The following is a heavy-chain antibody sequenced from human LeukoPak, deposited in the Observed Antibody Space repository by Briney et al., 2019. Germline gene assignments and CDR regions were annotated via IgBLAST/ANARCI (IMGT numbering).Heavy chain of an antibody. J-gene: IGHJ1*01. D-gene: IGHD3-16*02. CDR1: GYTFSNYG. CDR2: SSPYNGKT. Sequence: GASEKVSCKASGYTFSNYGISWVRQAPGQGLEWMGWSSPYNGKTNYAQKLQGRVTMTTDTSTSTAYMELRSLRSDDTAMYYCARGLLTFGGVIGGPQALEYFQHWGQGTLVTVSS. V-gene: IGHV1-18*01. CDR3: ARGLLTFGGVIGGPQALEYFQH.